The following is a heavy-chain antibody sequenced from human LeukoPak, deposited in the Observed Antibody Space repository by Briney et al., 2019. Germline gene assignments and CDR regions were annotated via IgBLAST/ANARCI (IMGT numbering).Heavy chain of an antibody. V-gene: IGHV5-51*01. CDR3: ARTYSYDSSGYYYTTFDY. CDR2: IYPGDSDT. Sequence: ESLKISCKGSGYSFTRYWIGWVRQMPGKGLEWMGIIYPGDSDTRNSPSFQGQVTMSADKTISTAYLQWSSLRASDTAMYYCARTYSYDSSGYYYTTFDYWGQGTLVTVSS. J-gene: IGHJ4*02. CDR1: GYSFTRYW. D-gene: IGHD3-22*01.